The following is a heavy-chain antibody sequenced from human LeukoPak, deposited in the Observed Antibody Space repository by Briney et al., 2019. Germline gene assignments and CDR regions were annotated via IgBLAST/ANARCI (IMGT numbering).Heavy chain of an antibody. J-gene: IGHJ4*02. Sequence: GGSLRLSCVGSGFAFTNSAMTWVRQGPGKGLDWVSAISGSGYSTFYRDSVEGRFTISRDNSEHRLYVQMNSLRAEDTAVYYCAKGVYGYYSFDYWGQGTVVTVSS. D-gene: IGHD5/OR15-5a*01. CDR1: GFAFTNSA. V-gene: IGHV3-23*01. CDR2: ISGSGYST. CDR3: AKGVYGYYSFDY.